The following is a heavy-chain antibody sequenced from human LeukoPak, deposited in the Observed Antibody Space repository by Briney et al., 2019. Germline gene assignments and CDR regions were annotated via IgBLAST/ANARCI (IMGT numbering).Heavy chain of an antibody. CDR3: AKDTAPLGATKEFDH. D-gene: IGHD1-26*01. Sequence: GGTLRLSCAASGFIFDNFGMSLVRQAPGKGLEWVSALSATGGSAYYAASAQGRFTTSRDNSKNILYLEMNSLRVDDTAVYYCAKDTAPLGATKEFDHWGQGTLVTVSS. V-gene: IGHV3-23*01. CDR1: GFIFDNFG. CDR2: LSATGGSA. J-gene: IGHJ4*02.